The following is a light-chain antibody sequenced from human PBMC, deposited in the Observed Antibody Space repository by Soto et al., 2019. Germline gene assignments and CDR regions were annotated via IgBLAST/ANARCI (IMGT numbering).Light chain of an antibody. CDR3: SSYTSSRAYV. V-gene: IGLV2-14*01. J-gene: IGLJ1*01. CDR2: EVS. Sequence: QSALTRPASVSGSPGQSITISCTGTSSDVGGYNYVSWYQQQSGKAPKLMIHEVSNRPSGVSNRFSGSKSGNTASLTISGLQAQEEADYYCSSYTSSRAYVFGIGTKRTVL. CDR1: SSDVGGYNY.